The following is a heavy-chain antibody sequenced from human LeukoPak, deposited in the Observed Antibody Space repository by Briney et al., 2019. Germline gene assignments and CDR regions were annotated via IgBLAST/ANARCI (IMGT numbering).Heavy chain of an antibody. CDR3: ARGDPYSSSWWYYYYGMDV. CDR2: INHSGST. Sequence: SETLSLTCAVYGGSFSGYYWSWIRQPPGKGLEWIGEINHSGSTNYNPSLKSRVTISVDTSKNQFSPKLSSVTAADTAVYYCARGDPYSSSWWYYYYGMDVWGQGTTVTVSS. D-gene: IGHD6-13*01. CDR1: GGSFSGYY. J-gene: IGHJ6*02. V-gene: IGHV4-34*01.